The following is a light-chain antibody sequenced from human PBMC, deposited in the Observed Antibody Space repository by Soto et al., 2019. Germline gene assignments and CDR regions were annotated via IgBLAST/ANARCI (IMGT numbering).Light chain of an antibody. CDR3: CSYAGSSTLYV. CDR2: EVS. J-gene: IGLJ1*01. CDR1: SSDVGSYNL. V-gene: IGLV2-23*02. Sequence: QSVLTQPASVSGSPGQSITISCTGTSSDVGSYNLVSWYQQHPGKAPKLMIYEVSKRPSGVSNRFSGSKSGNTASLTISGLQAEDEADYYCCSYAGSSTLYVFGTGTQLTVL.